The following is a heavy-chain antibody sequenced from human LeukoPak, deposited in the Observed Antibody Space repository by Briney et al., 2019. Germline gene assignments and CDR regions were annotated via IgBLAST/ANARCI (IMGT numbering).Heavy chain of an antibody. Sequence: ASVKVSCKASGYTFTGYYMHWVRQAPGQGLEWMGWINPNSGGTNYAQKFQGRVTMTEDTSTDTAYMELSSLRSEDTAVYYCATESRDDYSNYFDYWGQGTLVTVSS. CDR3: ATESRDDYSNYFDY. CDR1: GYTFTGYY. J-gene: IGHJ4*02. CDR2: INPNSGGT. V-gene: IGHV1-2*02. D-gene: IGHD4-4*01.